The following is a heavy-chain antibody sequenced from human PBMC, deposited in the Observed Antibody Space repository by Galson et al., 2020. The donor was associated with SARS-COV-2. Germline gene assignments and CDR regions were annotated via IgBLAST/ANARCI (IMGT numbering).Heavy chain of an antibody. Sequence: GESLKISCKGSGYRFTYYWIGWVRQMPGKGLEWMGIIYTGDSETRYSPSFQGHVTISADKAIDTAYLQWCSLKASDTAIYYCATADSTRPYYFDYWGQGTLVTVSS. CDR3: ATADSTRPYYFDY. V-gene: IGHV5-51*01. CDR2: IYTGDSET. D-gene: IGHD3-3*01. CDR1: GYRFTYYW. J-gene: IGHJ4*02.